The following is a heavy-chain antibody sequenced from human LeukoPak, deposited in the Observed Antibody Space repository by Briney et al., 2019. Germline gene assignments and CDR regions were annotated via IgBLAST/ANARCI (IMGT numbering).Heavy chain of an antibody. D-gene: IGHD2-21*02. J-gene: IGHJ6*03. Sequence: PGGSLRLSCTTSGFTFGEYAMSWVRQAPGKGLEWVGFIRSKVYGETTEYAASVKGRFTISRDDSKSIAYLQMNSLKTEDTAMYYCGRGGRRWSGDSYSHYYYMDVWGKGTTVTVSS. CDR3: GRGGRRWSGDSYSHYYYMDV. CDR2: IRSKVYGETT. V-gene: IGHV3-49*04. CDR1: GFTFGEYA.